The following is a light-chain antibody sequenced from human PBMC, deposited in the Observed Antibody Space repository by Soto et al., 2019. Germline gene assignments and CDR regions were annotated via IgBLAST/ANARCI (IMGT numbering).Light chain of an antibody. V-gene: IGKV3-15*01. CDR3: QQFSSYPLT. Sequence: EIVMTQSPATLSVSPGGRATLSCRASQSIGDTLAWYQQKPGQAPRLVIHGASSRVTGLPARFSGSGSGTDFTLTISRLEPEDFAVYYCQQFSSYPLTFGGGTKVDIK. CDR1: QSIGDT. J-gene: IGKJ4*01. CDR2: GAS.